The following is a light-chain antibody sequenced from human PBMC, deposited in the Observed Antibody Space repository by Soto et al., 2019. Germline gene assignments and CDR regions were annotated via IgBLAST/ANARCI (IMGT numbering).Light chain of an antibody. CDR3: QQYNKWPP. CDR2: GAS. V-gene: IGKV3-15*01. Sequence: EIVLTQSPVTLSVSAGERATLSCRASQRVSSNLAWYQQKPGQAPRLLIYGASTRATGIPARFSGSGSGTEFTLTISSLQSEDFAVYYCQQYNKWPPFGQGTKVDIK. J-gene: IGKJ1*01. CDR1: QRVSSN.